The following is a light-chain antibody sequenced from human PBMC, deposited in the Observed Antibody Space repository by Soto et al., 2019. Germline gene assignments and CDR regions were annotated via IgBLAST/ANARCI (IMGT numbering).Light chain of an antibody. V-gene: IGKV3-20*01. CDR1: QSVSSSY. CDR2: GAS. Sequence: EIALTQSPGTLSLSPGERATLSCRASQSVSSSYLAWYQQKPGQAPRLLIYGASSRATGIPDRFSGSGSGTDFTLTISRLEPEDFAVYYYHQYRSSPIFTFGPGTKVDIK. CDR3: HQYRSSPIFT. J-gene: IGKJ3*01.